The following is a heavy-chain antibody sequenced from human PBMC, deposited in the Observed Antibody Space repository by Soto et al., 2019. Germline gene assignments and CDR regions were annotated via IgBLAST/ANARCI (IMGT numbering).Heavy chain of an antibody. CDR1: GGSFSGYC. CDR2: INDRGSA. D-gene: IGHD1-26*01. J-gene: IGHJ5*02. CDR3: ARRGSWSNGWGSNKIWFDH. Sequence: QVQLQQWGAGLLKPSETLSLTCAVSGGSFSGYCWNWIRQPQGKGLEWIGEINDRGSATYNPSLKSRVTRTRDTFKKQFSLKLSSVTATATAVEYCARRGSWSNGWGSNKIWFDHWGQGTLVTVSS. V-gene: IGHV4-34*01.